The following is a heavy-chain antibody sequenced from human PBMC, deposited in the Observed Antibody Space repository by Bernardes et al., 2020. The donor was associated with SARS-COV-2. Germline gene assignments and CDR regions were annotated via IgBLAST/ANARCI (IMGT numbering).Heavy chain of an antibody. J-gene: IGHJ3*02. CDR2: IIPIFGTA. V-gene: IGHV1-69*13. D-gene: IGHD1-26*01. CDR1: GGTFSSYA. CDR3: VSLATAAFDI. Sequence: SVKVSCKASGGTFSSYAISWVRQAPGQGLEWMGGIIPIFGTANYAQKFQGRVTITADESTSTAYMELSSLRSEDTAVYYCVSLATAAFDIWGQGTMVTVSS.